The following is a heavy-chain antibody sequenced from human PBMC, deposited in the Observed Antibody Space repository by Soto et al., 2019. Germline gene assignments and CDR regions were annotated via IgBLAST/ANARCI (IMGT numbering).Heavy chain of an antibody. CDR1: GFTFSTYG. V-gene: IGHV3-30*18. CDR2: ISNDGSNK. Sequence: GGSLRLSCAASGFTFSTYGMHWVRQTPGKGLEWVAVISNDGSNKYYTDSVKGRFTISRDNSKNTLYLQMNSLRAEDTAVYYCAKGLSGNFFDYWGQGTLVTVSS. CDR3: AKGLSGNFFDY. J-gene: IGHJ4*02. D-gene: IGHD2-15*01.